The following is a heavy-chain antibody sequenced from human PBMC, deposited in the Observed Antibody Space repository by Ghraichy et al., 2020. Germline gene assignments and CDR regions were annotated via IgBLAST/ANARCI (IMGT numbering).Heavy chain of an antibody. CDR3: ARDKGGGKSGGPYYYGMDV. Sequence: SQTLSLTCAISGDSVSSNSAAWNWIRQSPSRGLEWLGRTYYRSKWYNDYAVSVKSRITINPDTSKNQFSLQLNSVTPEDTAVYYCARDKGGGKSGGPYYYGMDVWGQGTTVTVSS. V-gene: IGHV6-1*01. CDR2: TYYRSKWYN. CDR1: GDSVSSNSAA. D-gene: IGHD4-23*01. J-gene: IGHJ6*02.